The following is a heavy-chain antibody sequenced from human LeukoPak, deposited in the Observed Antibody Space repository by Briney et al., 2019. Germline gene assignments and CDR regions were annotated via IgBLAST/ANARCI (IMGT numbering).Heavy chain of an antibody. CDR2: IYHSGST. J-gene: IGHJ4*02. V-gene: IGHV4-38-2*01. CDR3: ARHPLNLYFDY. CDR1: GYSISSGYY. Sequence: PSDTLTLTCAASGYSISSGYYWGWIRQPPGKGLEWIESIYHSGSTYYNPSLKSRVTISVDTSKNQFSLKLSSVTAADTAVYYCARHPLNLYFDYWGQGTLVTVSS.